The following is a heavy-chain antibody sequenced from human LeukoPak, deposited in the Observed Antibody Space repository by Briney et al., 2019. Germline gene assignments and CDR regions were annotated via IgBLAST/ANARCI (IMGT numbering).Heavy chain of an antibody. J-gene: IGHJ6*02. V-gene: IGHV3-23*01. CDR3: AKDSSSSWYGYYYYGMDV. Sequence: GGSLRLSCAASGFTFSSYAMSWVRQAPGKELEWVSAISGSGGSTYYADSVKGRFTISRDNSKNTLYLQMNSLRAEDTAVYYCAKDSSSSWYGYYYYGMDVWGQGTTVTVSS. CDR1: GFTFSSYA. D-gene: IGHD6-13*01. CDR2: ISGSGGST.